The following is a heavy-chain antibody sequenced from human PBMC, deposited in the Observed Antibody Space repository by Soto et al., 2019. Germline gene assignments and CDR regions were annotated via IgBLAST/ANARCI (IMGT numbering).Heavy chain of an antibody. V-gene: IGHV3-23*01. CDR2: ISGSGGST. D-gene: IGHD3-10*01. J-gene: IGHJ4*02. CDR1: GFTFSSYA. Sequence: PGGSLRLSCAASGFTFSSYAMSWVRQAPGKGLEWVSAISGSGGSTYYADSVKGRFTISRDNSKNTLYLQMNSLRAEDTAVYYCAKSPYGSGSYYIGIFDYWGQGTLVTVSS. CDR3: AKSPYGSGSYYIGIFDY.